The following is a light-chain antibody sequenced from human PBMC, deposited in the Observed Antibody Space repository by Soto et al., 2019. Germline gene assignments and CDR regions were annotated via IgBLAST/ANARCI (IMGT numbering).Light chain of an antibody. CDR2: DAS. CDR1: QSVSSY. Sequence: EIVLTQSPATLSLSPGERATLSCRASQSVSSYLAWYQQKPGQAPRLLIYDASNRATGIPARFSGSGSGTDFTLTISSLEPEDFAVYYCQPRSNWPPYTFGQGTQLEIK. CDR3: QPRSNWPPYT. J-gene: IGKJ2*01. V-gene: IGKV3-11*01.